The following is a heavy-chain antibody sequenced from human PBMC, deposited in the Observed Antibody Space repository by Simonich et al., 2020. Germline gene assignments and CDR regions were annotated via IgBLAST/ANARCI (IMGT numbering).Heavy chain of an antibody. J-gene: IGHJ3*02. CDR1: GFTFSSYW. CDR2: IKQDGSEK. D-gene: IGHD3-9*01. CDR3: ACLGTGDAFDI. V-gene: IGHV3-7*01. Sequence: EVQLVESGGGLVQPGGSLRLSCAASGFTFSSYWMSWVRQAPEKGLEWVAKIKQDGSEKYYVDSVKGRFTISRDNAKNSLYLQMNSLRAEDTAVYYCACLGTGDAFDIWGQGTMVTVSS.